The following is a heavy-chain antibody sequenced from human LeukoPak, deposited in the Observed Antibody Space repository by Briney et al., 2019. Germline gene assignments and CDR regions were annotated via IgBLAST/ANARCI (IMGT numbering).Heavy chain of an antibody. D-gene: IGHD5-12*01. J-gene: IGHJ4*02. V-gene: IGHV3-66*01. CDR1: GFTVTTNY. CDR3: ARDSKLRADSGYDLADY. CDR2: IYSGGYT. Sequence: GGSLRLSCAASGFTVTTNYMTWVRQAPGKGLEWVSIIYSGGYTDYADSVKGRFTISRDNSKNALDLQMNSLRAEDTAVYYCARDSKLRADSGYDLADYWGQGTLVTVSS.